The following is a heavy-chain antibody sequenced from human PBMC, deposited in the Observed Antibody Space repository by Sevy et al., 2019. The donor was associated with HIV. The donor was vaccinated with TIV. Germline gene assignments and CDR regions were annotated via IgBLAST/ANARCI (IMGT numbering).Heavy chain of an antibody. CDR2: IRSKAYGGTT. J-gene: IGHJ4*02. CDR1: GFTFGDYA. V-gene: IGHV3-49*03. Sequence: GGSLRLSCTASGFTFGDYAMSWFRQAPGKGLEWVGLIRSKAYGGTTEYAASVKGRFTISRDDSKSIAYLQMNSLKIEDTAVYYCTRDVSATVISFVYWGQGTLVSVSS. CDR3: TRDVSATVISFVY.